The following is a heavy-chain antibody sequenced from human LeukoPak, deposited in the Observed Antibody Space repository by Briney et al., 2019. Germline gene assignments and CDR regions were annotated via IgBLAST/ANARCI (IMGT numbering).Heavy chain of an antibody. CDR3: ARAYGSGSYTLLFFDY. CDR1: GYTFTSYY. J-gene: IGHJ4*02. Sequence: ALVKVSCKASGYTFTSYYMHWVRQAPGQGLEWMGLINPSGGSTSYAQKFQGRVTMTRDTSTSTVYMELSSLRSEDTAVYYCARAYGSGSYTLLFFDYWGQGTLVTVSS. V-gene: IGHV1-46*01. D-gene: IGHD3-10*01. CDR2: INPSGGST.